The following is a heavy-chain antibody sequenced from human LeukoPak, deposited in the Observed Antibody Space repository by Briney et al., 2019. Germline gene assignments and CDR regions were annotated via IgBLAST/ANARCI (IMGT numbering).Heavy chain of an antibody. D-gene: IGHD3-16*01. CDR2: ISSSSSYI. J-gene: IGHJ5*02. V-gene: IGHV3-21*01. CDR1: GFTFSSYS. Sequence: PGGSLRLSCAASGFTFSSYSMNWVRQAPGKGLEWVSSISSSSSYIYYADSVKGRFTIPRDNAKNSLYLQMNSLRAEDTAVCYCARTTTFMWFDPWGQGTLVTVSS. CDR3: ARTTTFMWFDP.